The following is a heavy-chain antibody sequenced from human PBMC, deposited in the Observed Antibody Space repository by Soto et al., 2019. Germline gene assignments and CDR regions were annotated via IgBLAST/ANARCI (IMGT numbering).Heavy chain of an antibody. V-gene: IGHV3-23*01. CDR3: ARVQCTGGSCFSSYYYYYGMDV. CDR1: GFTFTSYA. D-gene: IGHD2-15*01. Sequence: GGSLRLSCAASGFTFTSYAMIWVRQAPGKGLEWVSAISGSGGSTYYADSVKGRFTISRDNSKNTVYLQMNSLRAEDTAVYYCARVQCTGGSCFSSYYYYYGMDVWGQGTTVTVPS. J-gene: IGHJ6*02. CDR2: ISGSGGST.